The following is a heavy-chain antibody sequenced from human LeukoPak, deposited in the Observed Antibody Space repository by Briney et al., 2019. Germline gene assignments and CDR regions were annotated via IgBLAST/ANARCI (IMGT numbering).Heavy chain of an antibody. Sequence: SETLSLTCTVYGGSFSGYYWSWIRQPPGKGPEWIGEINHSGSTNYNPSLKSRVTISVDTSKNQFSLKLASVTAADTAVYYRARGGYQLRGYSYGTILDYWGQGTLVTVPS. V-gene: IGHV4-34*01. CDR1: GGSFSGYY. J-gene: IGHJ4*02. CDR2: INHSGST. CDR3: ARGGYQLRGYSYGTILDY. D-gene: IGHD5-18*01.